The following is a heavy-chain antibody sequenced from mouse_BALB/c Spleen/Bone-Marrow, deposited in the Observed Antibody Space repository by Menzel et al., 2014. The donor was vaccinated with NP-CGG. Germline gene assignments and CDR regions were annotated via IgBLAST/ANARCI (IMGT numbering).Heavy chain of an antibody. CDR1: GYTFTGYW. CDR3: VRKYGKGGDY. J-gene: IGHJ2*01. D-gene: IGHD2-10*02. CDR2: IDPSDSET. Sequence: QVQLQQYGAELVRPGASVKLSCKASGYTFTGYWMNWVKQRPGQGLEWLGMIDPSDSETHYNEMFKAKATLTVDKSSSTVYMQFSGLTYEDSAVYYCVRKYGKGGDYWGQGTTLTGSS. V-gene: IGHV1-61*01.